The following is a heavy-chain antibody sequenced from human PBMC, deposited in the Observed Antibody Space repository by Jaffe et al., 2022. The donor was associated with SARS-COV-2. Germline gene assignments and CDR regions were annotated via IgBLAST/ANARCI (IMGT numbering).Heavy chain of an antibody. CDR1: GGSFSGYY. CDR3: ARVLGSGSYYNGKGAYNDY. D-gene: IGHD3-10*01. J-gene: IGHJ4*02. Sequence: QVQLQQWGAGLLKPSETLSLTCAVYGGSFSGYYWSWIRQPPGKGLEWIGEINHSGSTNYNPSLKSRVTISVDTSKNQFSLKLSSVTAADTAVYYCARVLGSGSYYNGKGAYNDYWGQGTLVTVSS. V-gene: IGHV4-34*01. CDR2: INHSGST.